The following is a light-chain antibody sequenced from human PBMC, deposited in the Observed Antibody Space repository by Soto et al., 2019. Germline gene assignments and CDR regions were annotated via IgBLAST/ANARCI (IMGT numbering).Light chain of an antibody. Sequence: EIVMTQSPATLSVSPGETATLSCRASQYVSNKVAWYQQKPGQAPRLLILGASTRATGVPARFSGSGSGTEFTLSISSLQSEDFATYYCQHTYTMPLAFGGGTKVDIK. J-gene: IGKJ4*01. V-gene: IGKV3-15*01. CDR2: GAS. CDR3: QHTYTMPLA. CDR1: QYVSNK.